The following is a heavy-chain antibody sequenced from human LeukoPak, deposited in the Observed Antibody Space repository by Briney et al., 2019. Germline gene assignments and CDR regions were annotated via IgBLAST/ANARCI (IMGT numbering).Heavy chain of an antibody. D-gene: IGHD5-18*01. Sequence: PSETLSLTCTVSGGSISSYYWSWIRQPPGKGLEWIGYIYYSGSTNYNPSLKSRVTISVDTSKNQFSLKLSSVTAADTAVYYCARDGALEVDTAMVRRLRAFDIWGQGTMVTVSS. V-gene: IGHV4-59*01. CDR1: GGSISSYY. CDR3: ARDGALEVDTAMVRRLRAFDI. J-gene: IGHJ3*02. CDR2: IYYSGST.